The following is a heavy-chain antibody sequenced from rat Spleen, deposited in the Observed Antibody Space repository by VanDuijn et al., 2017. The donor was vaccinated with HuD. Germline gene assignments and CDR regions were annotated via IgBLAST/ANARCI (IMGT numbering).Heavy chain of an antibody. J-gene: IGHJ3*01. V-gene: IGHV5-29*01. CDR3: GRHGFYNNYGWFAY. CDR1: GFNFNDYW. D-gene: IGHD1-10*01. Sequence: EVKLVESGGGLVQPGRSLKLSCAASGFNFNDYWMGWVRQAPTKGLEWVATISSDGGRNFYRDSVKGRFTISRDNAKSSLYLQMDSLRSGDTATYYCGRHGFYNNYGWFAYWGQGTLVTVSS. CDR2: ISSDGGRN.